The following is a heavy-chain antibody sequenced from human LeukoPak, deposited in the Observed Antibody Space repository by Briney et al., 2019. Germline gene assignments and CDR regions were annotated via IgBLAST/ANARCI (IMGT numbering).Heavy chain of an antibody. D-gene: IGHD1-26*01. CDR1: GFTFSGYW. V-gene: IGHV3-74*01. CDR2: INSDGSST. J-gene: IGHJ6*02. CDR3: AKDKLLTGYYYYGMDV. Sequence: SGGSLRLSCAASGFTFSGYWMHWVRQAPGKGLVWVSRINSDGSSTNYADSVKGRFTISRDNAKNTLYLQMNSLRAEDTAVYYCAKDKLLTGYYYYGMDVWGQGTTVTVSS.